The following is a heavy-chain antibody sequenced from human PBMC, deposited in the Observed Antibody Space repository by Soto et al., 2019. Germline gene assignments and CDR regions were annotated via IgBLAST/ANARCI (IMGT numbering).Heavy chain of an antibody. D-gene: IGHD6-19*01. CDR2: IFHTGST. J-gene: IGHJ4*02. CDR3: ARHGYTSGRTYFDY. V-gene: IGHV4-59*08. CDR1: RVSMSDYF. Sequence: SETLSLTCTVSRVSMSDYFWSWIRHPPGKGLEWIGYIFHTGSTNYNPSLKSRVTISLDTSKNQFSLKLTSVTAADTAVYYCARHGYTSGRTYFDYWGQGTLVTVSS.